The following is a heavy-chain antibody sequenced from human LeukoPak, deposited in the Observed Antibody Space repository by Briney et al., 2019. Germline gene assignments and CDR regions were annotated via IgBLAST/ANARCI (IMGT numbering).Heavy chain of an antibody. CDR3: ARGGNYYDSSGYAEKPYYFDY. CDR2: INPSGGST. D-gene: IGHD3-22*01. J-gene: IGHJ4*02. CDR1: GYTFTSYY. Sequence: GASVKVSCKASGYTFTSYYMHWVRQAPGQGLEWMGIINPSGGSTSYAQKFQGRVTITADESTSTAYMELSSLRSEDTAVYYCARGGNYYDSSGYAEKPYYFDYWGQGTLVTVSS. V-gene: IGHV1-46*01.